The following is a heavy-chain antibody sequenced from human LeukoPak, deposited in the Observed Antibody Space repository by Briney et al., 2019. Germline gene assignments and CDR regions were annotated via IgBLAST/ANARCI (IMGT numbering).Heavy chain of an antibody. CDR1: GFTSSSYS. CDR2: ISTTSDYI. Sequence: GGSLRLSCAASGFTSSSYSMNWVRQAPGKGLEWVSSISTTSDYIYYADSLKGRLTISRDNANNSLYLQMSSLRAEDTAVYYCARGGIYSQGFDYWGQGTLVTVSS. J-gene: IGHJ4*02. CDR3: ARGGIYSQGFDY. V-gene: IGHV3-21*01. D-gene: IGHD6-13*01.